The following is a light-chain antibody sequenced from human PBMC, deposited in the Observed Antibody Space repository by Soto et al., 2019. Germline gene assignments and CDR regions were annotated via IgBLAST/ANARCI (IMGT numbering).Light chain of an antibody. CDR2: DVS. J-gene: IGLJ1*01. V-gene: IGLV2-14*03. Sequence: QSVLTQPASVSGSPGQSITISCTGTSSDVGGYNYVSWYQHHPGKVPQLMIYDVSNRPSGVSNRFSGSKSSNTASLTISGLQAEDEADYYCYSYTSSNTYVFGTGTKLTVL. CDR3: YSYTSSNTYV. CDR1: SSDVGGYNY.